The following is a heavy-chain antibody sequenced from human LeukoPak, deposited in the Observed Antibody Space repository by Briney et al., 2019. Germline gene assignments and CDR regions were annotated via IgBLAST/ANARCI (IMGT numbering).Heavy chain of an antibody. V-gene: IGHV1-69*01. CDR1: GGTFSSYA. CDR3: GRIPVAGIKFDY. J-gene: IGHJ4*02. Sequence: RASVKVSCKASGGTFSSYAISWVRQAPGQGLEWMGGIIPIFGTANYAQKFQGRVTITADESTSTAYMELSSLRSEDTAVYYCGRIPVAGIKFDYWGQGTLVTVSS. CDR2: IIPIFGTA. D-gene: IGHD6-19*01.